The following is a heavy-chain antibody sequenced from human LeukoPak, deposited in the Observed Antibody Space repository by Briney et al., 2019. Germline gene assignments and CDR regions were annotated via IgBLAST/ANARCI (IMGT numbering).Heavy chain of an antibody. CDR2: ISGSGGGS. J-gene: IGHJ4*02. Sequence: HPGGSLRLSCAASGFTFRSYAMSWVRQAPGKGLEWVSGISGSGGGSYYPDSVKGRFTISRDNSKNTLYLQMNSLRAEDTSVYYCAKSKDILTEFDYWGQGTLVTVSS. CDR1: GFTFRSYA. CDR3: AKSKDILTEFDY. D-gene: IGHD3-9*01. V-gene: IGHV3-23*01.